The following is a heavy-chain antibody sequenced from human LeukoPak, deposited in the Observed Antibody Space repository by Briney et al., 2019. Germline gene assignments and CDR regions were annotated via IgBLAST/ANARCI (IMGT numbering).Heavy chain of an antibody. J-gene: IGHJ6*03. Sequence: TSETLSLTCTVSGGSISSYYWSWIRQPPGKGLEWMGYINYSGSTNYNPSLKSRVTISVDTSKNQFSLKLSSVTAADTAVYYCARDRRCSGGSCYSRGRNYYYYYMDVWGKGTTVTVSS. CDR3: ARDRRCSGGSCYSRGRNYYYYYMDV. D-gene: IGHD2-15*01. CDR1: GGSISSYY. V-gene: IGHV4-59*12. CDR2: INYSGST.